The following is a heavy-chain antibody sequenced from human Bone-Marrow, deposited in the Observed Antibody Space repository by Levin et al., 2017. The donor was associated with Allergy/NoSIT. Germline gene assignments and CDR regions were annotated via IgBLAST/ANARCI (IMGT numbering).Heavy chain of an antibody. V-gene: IGHV3-74*01. CDR1: GFTFSSYW. Sequence: GGSLRLSCAASGFTFSSYWMHWVRQAPGKGLVWVSRINSDGSSTSYADSVKGRFTISRDNAKNTLYLQMNSLRAEDTAVYYCARAASVDVPGDFDYWGQGTLVTVSS. J-gene: IGHJ4*02. CDR2: INSDGSST. D-gene: IGHD5-18*01. CDR3: ARAASVDVPGDFDY.